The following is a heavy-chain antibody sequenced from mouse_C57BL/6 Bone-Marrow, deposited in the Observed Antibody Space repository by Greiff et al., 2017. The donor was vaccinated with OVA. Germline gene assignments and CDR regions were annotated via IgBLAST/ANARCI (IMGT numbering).Heavy chain of an antibody. CDR2: IYPRSGNT. CDR3: ARHEAYLAY. Sequence: VQLQQSGAELARPGASVKLSCKASGYTFTSYGISWVKQRTGQGLEWIGEIYPRSGNTYYNEKFKGKATLTADKSSSTAYMELRSLTSEDSAVYFCARHEAYLAYWGQGTLVTVSA. J-gene: IGHJ3*01. D-gene: IGHD6-5*01. CDR1: GYTFTSYG. V-gene: IGHV1-81*01.